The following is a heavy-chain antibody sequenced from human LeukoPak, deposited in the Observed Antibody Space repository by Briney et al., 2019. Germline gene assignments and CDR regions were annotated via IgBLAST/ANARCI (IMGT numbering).Heavy chain of an antibody. CDR2: IYSGGST. V-gene: IGHV3-66*01. D-gene: IGHD3-9*01. Sequence: GGSLRLSCAASGFTVSSNYMSWVRQVPGKGLEWVSVIYSGGSTYYADSVKGRFTISRDNSKNTLYLQMNSLRAEDTAVCYCARDGYDILTGYYFDYWGQGTLVTVSS. CDR3: ARDGYDILTGYYFDY. J-gene: IGHJ4*02. CDR1: GFTVSSNY.